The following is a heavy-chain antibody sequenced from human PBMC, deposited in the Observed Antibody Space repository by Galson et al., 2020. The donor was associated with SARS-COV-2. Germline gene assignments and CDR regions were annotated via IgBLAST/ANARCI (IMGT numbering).Heavy chain of an antibody. J-gene: IGHJ4*02. CDR2: ISAYNGNT. D-gene: IGHD6-6*01. Sequence: GESLKISCKASGYTFTSYGISWVRQAPGQGLEWMGWISAYNGNTNYAQKLQGRVTMTTDTSTSTAYMELRSLRSDDTAVYYCAREGGPYSSSSWYFDYWGQGTLVTVSS. CDR1: GYTFTSYG. V-gene: IGHV1-18*01. CDR3: AREGGPYSSSSWYFDY.